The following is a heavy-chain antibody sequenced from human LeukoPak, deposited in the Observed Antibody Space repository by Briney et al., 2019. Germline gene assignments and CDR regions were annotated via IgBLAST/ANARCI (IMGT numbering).Heavy chain of an antibody. CDR2: INHSGST. CDR1: DGSISSGAYY. D-gene: IGHD3-3*01. Sequence: SETLSLTCTVSDGSISSGAYYWSWIRQPPGKGLEWIGEINHSGSTNYNPSLKSRVTISVDTSKNQFSLKLSSVTAADTAVYYCARAVRRDFWSGTNHRFDPWGQGTLVTVSS. CDR3: ARAVRRDFWSGTNHRFDP. V-gene: IGHV4-39*07. J-gene: IGHJ5*02.